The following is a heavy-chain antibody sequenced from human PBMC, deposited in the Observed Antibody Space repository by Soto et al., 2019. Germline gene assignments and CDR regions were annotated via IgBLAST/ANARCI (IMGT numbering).Heavy chain of an antibody. Sequence: KTSETLSLTCTVSGGSINSYYCSWSRQPPGKGLEWIGYIYSTGSTNYNPSLKSRVTMSVDTSKNHFSLKLSSVTAADTAVYYCARDKEEAGTNYYYGMDVWGQGTTVTVSS. CDR3: ARDKEEAGTNYYYGMDV. J-gene: IGHJ6*02. CDR1: GGSINSYY. CDR2: IYSTGST. D-gene: IGHD1-1*01. V-gene: IGHV4-59*01.